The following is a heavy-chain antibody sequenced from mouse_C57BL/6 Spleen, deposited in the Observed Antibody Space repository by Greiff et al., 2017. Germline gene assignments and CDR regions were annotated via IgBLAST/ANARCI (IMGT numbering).Heavy chain of an antibody. CDR2: IDPNSGGT. CDR3: AAYYSKSWFAY. CDR1: GYTFTSYW. D-gene: IGHD2-5*01. V-gene: IGHV1-72*01. J-gene: IGHJ3*01. Sequence: VQLQQPGAELVKPGASVKLSCKASGYTFTSYWMYWVKQRPGRGLEWIGRIDPNSGGTKYNEKFKSKTTLTVDKPASTAYMQISSLTSEDSAVYYCAAYYSKSWFAYWGQGTLVTVSA.